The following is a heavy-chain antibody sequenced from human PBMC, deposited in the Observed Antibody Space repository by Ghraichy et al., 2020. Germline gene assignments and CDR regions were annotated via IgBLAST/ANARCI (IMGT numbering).Heavy chain of an antibody. D-gene: IGHD6-19*01. CDR2: IIPILGIA. CDR3: ARDGRGIAVAGGWFDP. Sequence: SVKVSCKASGGTFSSYAISWVRQAPGQGLEWMGRIIPILGIANYAQKFQGRVTITADKSTSTAYMELSSLRSEDTAVYYCARDGRGIAVAGGWFDPWGQGTLVTVSS. V-gene: IGHV1-69*04. J-gene: IGHJ5*02. CDR1: GGTFSSYA.